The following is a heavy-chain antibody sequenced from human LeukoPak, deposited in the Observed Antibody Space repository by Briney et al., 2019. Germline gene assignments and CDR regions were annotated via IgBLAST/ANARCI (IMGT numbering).Heavy chain of an antibody. V-gene: IGHV4-59*01. D-gene: IGHD3-22*01. Sequence: SETLSLTCTVSGGSISSYYWSWIRQPPGKGLEWIGYIYYSGSTNYNPSLKSRVTISVDTSKNQFSLKLSSVTAADTAVYYCARGRYDSSGYRRTYYFDYWGQGTLVTVSS. CDR3: ARGRYDSSGYRRTYYFDY. J-gene: IGHJ4*02. CDR2: IYYSGST. CDR1: GGSISSYY.